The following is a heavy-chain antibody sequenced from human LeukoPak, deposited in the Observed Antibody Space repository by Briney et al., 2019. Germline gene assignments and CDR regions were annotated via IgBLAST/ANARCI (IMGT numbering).Heavy chain of an antibody. CDR2: ISGSGAGT. CDR3: AEEEEDYGDYWYFDL. CDR1: GFTFSSYA. D-gene: IGHD4-17*01. Sequence: GGSLRLSCAGSGFTFSSYAMTWVRQAPGKGLEWVSSISGSGAGTYYADSVKGRFTISRDNSKNTLYLQMNSLRAEDTAVYYCAEEEEDYGDYWYFDLWGRGTLVTVSS. J-gene: IGHJ2*01. V-gene: IGHV3-23*01.